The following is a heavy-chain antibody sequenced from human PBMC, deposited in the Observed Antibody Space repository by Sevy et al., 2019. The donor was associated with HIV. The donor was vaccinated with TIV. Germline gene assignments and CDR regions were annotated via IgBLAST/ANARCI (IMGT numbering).Heavy chain of an antibody. V-gene: IGHV3-7*01. D-gene: IGHD5-18*01. CDR2: MKQEGSEK. J-gene: IGHJ4*02. CDR1: GFTFSSYW. CDR3: VREGLGGFSYSLDC. Sequence: GGSLRLSCAASGFTFSSYWMSWVRQAPGKGLEWVATMKQEGSEKYYVASVKGRFTISRHNAKHSLYLQMNSLRAEDTAVYYCVREGLGGFSYSLDCWGQGTLVTVSS.